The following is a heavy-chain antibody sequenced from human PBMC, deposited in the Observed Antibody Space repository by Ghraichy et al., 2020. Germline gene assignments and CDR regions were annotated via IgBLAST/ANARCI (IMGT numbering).Heavy chain of an antibody. J-gene: IGHJ4*02. CDR2: IYYSGST. V-gene: IGHV4-61*01. Sequence: SETLSLTCTVSGGSVSSGSYYWSWIRQPPGKGLEWIGYIYYSGSTNYNPSLKSRVTISVDTSKNQFSLKLSSVTAADTAVYYCAREALYSGSYRTYYFDYWGQGTLVTVSS. D-gene: IGHD1-26*01. CDR1: GGSVSSGSYY. CDR3: AREALYSGSYRTYYFDY.